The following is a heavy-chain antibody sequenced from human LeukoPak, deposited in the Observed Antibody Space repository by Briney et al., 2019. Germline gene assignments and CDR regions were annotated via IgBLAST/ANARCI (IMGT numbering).Heavy chain of an antibody. CDR1: GGSFSGYY. J-gene: IGHJ5*02. D-gene: IGHD3-10*01. CDR2: IYTSGST. CDR3: ARMWSSGSYGWFDP. V-gene: IGHV4-59*10. Sequence: PSETLSLTCAVYGGSFSGYYWSWIRQPAGKGLEWIGRIYTSGSTNYNPSLKSRVTMSVDTSKNQFSLKLSSVTAADTAVYYCARMWSSGSYGWFDPWGQGTLVTVSS.